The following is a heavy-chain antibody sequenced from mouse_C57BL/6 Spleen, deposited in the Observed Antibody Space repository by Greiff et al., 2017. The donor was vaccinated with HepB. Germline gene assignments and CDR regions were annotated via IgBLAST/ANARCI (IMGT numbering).Heavy chain of an antibody. V-gene: IGHV2-9-1*01. CDR2: IWTGGGT. J-gene: IGHJ1*03. CDR3: ARKEDYYGSSSYWYFDV. CDR1: GFSLTSYA. Sequence: QVQLQQSGPGLVAPSQSLSITCTVSGFSLTSYAISWVRQPPGKGLEWLGVIWTGGGTNYNSALKSRLSISKDNSKSQVFLKMNSLQTDDTARYYCARKEDYYGSSSYWYFDVWGTGTTVTVSS. D-gene: IGHD1-1*01.